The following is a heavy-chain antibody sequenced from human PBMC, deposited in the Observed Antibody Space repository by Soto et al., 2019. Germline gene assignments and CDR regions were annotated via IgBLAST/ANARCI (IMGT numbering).Heavy chain of an antibody. Sequence: QVQLVESGGGVVQPGRSLRLSCAASGFTFSDCGMHWVRQAPGKGLEWVAVVTYEETEIPYAESVRGRFTISRDNSKNMVYLQMDSLRVEDTAVYYCVKEQSSGYWRTADYWGQGTLITVSS. J-gene: IGHJ4*02. V-gene: IGHV3-30*18. D-gene: IGHD6-25*01. CDR2: VTYEETEI. CDR3: VKEQSSGYWRTADY. CDR1: GFTFSDCG.